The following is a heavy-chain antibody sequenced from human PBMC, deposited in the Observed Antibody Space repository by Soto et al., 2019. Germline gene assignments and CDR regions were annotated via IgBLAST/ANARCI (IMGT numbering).Heavy chain of an antibody. V-gene: IGHV3-23*01. CDR1: GFTFSTYA. J-gene: IGHJ4*02. CDR2: ISNSGSSA. Sequence: GGSLRLSCAASGFTFSTYAMTWVRQTPGRGLEWVSSISNSGSSAYYTDSVKGRFTISRDNSKNTLYLQMNSLTAEDTAVYYCAKDRRSSPRDFDSWGQGTLVTVSS. CDR3: AKDRRSSPRDFDS. D-gene: IGHD6-13*01.